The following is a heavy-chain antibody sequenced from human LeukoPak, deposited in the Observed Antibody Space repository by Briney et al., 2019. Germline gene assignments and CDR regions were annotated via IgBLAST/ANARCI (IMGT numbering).Heavy chain of an antibody. J-gene: IGHJ4*02. CDR1: GYSFAGYY. CDR3: ATDRHVSDYVWGSYHPLGY. V-gene: IGHV1-2*02. Sequence: GASVKVSCKASGYSFAGYYLHWVRQAPGQGLEWMAWIDPNSGGTNYAQKFQDRVTLTRDTSISTAYMELSSLRSEDTAVYYCATDRHVSDYVWGSYHPLGYWGQGTLVTVSS. CDR2: IDPNSGGT. D-gene: IGHD3-16*02.